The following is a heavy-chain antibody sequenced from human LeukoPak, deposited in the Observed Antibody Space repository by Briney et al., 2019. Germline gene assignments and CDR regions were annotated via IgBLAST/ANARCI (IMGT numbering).Heavy chain of an antibody. CDR1: RGTFRSYA. CDR2: IIPFFGAA. Sequence: GASVTVSCTASRGTFRSYAISWVRQAPGQGLEWMGGIIPFFGAANYAQKSQGRVTITTDECTSTAYMELSSLRSEDTAVYYCARAYYDILTGPQGNYYYMDGWGKGTTVTVSS. D-gene: IGHD3-9*01. V-gene: IGHV1-69*05. J-gene: IGHJ6*03. CDR3: ARAYYDILTGPQGNYYYMDG.